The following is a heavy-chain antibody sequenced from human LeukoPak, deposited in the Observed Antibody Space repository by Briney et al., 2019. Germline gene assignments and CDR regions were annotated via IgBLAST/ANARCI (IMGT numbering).Heavy chain of an antibody. V-gene: IGHV3-7*01. Sequence: GGSPVLSFASSGFTFTTHWMSLVRPAPGEGLGGGANIKQDGSEKDYVDSLKGRFTISRDNAKNSVNLQMNSLRVEDTAVYYCARIGYSSSSFDYWGQGTLVTVPS. D-gene: IGHD6-13*01. CDR1: GFTFTTHW. CDR3: ARIGYSSSSFDY. J-gene: IGHJ4*02. CDR2: IKQDGSEK.